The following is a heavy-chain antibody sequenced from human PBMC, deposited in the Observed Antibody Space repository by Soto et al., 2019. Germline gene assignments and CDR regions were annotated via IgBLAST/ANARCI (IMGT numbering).Heavy chain of an antibody. Sequence: SETLSLTCTVSGGSISSGGYYWSWIRQHPGKGLEWIGYIYYSGSTYYNPSLKSRVTISVDTSKNQFSLKLSSVTAADTAVYYCARVVGSGSYSYYYYYMDVWGKGTTVTVSS. J-gene: IGHJ6*03. D-gene: IGHD3-10*01. V-gene: IGHV4-31*03. CDR3: ARVVGSGSYSYYYYYMDV. CDR1: GGSISSGGYY. CDR2: IYYSGST.